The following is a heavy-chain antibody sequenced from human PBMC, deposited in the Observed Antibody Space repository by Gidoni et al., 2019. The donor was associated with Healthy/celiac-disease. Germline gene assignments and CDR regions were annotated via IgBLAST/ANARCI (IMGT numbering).Heavy chain of an antibody. CDR2: INHSGST. J-gene: IGHJ4*02. D-gene: IGHD2-15*01. V-gene: IGHV4-34*01. Sequence: QVQLQQWGAGLLKPSETLSLTCAVNGGSSSGYYWSWIRQPPGKGLEWIGEINHSGSTNYNPSLKSRVTISVDTSKNQFSLKLSSVTAADTAVYYCARSILASDIGIDYWGQGTLVTVSS. CDR1: GGSSSGYY. CDR3: ARSILASDIGIDY.